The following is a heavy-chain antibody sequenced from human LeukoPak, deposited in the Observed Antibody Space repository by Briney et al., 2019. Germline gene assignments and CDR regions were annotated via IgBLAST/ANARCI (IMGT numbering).Heavy chain of an antibody. Sequence: SETLSLTCTVSGGSVSSGDYFWSWIRQPPGKGLEWIANIYHSGNTYYNPSLKSQVTISIDRSKNQFSLKLSSVTAADTAVYYCARVKSWFDPWGQGSLVTVSS. CDR3: ARVKSWFDP. J-gene: IGHJ5*02. CDR2: IYHSGNT. CDR1: GGSVSSGDYF. V-gene: IGHV4-30-4*01.